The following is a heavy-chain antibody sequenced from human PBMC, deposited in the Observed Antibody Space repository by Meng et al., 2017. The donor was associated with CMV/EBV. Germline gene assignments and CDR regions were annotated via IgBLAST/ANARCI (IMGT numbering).Heavy chain of an antibody. CDR3: ARVNIVVVPAAIDGSSFSYYGMDV. Sequence: GGSLRLSCAASGFTFDGFGMSWVRQAPRKGLEWVSGISWNGGTAGYADSVRGRFTISRDNAKNSLYLQMNSLRAEDTAVYYCARVNIVVVPAAIDGSSFSYYGMDVWGQGTTDTVSS. V-gene: IGHV3-20*04. D-gene: IGHD2-2*01. J-gene: IGHJ6*02. CDR2: ISWNGGTA. CDR1: GFTFDGFG.